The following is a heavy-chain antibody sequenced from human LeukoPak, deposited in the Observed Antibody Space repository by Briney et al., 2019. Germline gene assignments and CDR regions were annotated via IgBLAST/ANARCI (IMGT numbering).Heavy chain of an antibody. CDR3: ANQPGLEGDQVYFQY. Sequence: PGGSLRLSCAASGVTFSNYAMSWVRQAPGKGLEWVSAISGGGGSTYYADSVKGRFAISRDNSKNTLYLQMNSLRAEDAAVYYCANQPGLEGDQVYFQYWGQGTLVTVSS. J-gene: IGHJ1*01. CDR1: GVTFSNYA. V-gene: IGHV3-23*01. D-gene: IGHD2-2*01. CDR2: ISGGGGST.